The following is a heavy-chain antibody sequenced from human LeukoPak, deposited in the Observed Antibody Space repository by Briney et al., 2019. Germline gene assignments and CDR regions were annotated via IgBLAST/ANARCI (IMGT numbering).Heavy chain of an antibody. CDR3: ASGSSGYDP. Sequence: PSETLSLTCTASGGSVGTSNYYWRWIRQPAGKGLEWIGRIYSSGTTIYNPSLKSRVTMSVDTSKNQFSLKLSSVTAADTAVYFCASGSSGYDPWGQGTLVTVSS. D-gene: IGHD5-12*01. V-gene: IGHV4-4*07. CDR2: IYSSGTT. CDR1: GGSVGTSNYY. J-gene: IGHJ5*02.